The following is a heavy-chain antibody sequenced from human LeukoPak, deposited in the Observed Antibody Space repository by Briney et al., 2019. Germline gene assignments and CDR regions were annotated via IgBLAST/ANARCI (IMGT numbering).Heavy chain of an antibody. V-gene: IGHV3-23*01. CDR1: GFTFSSYA. CDR3: AKRAWVSSGHHVY. CDR2: ISGSGDNT. Sequence: GGSLRLSCAASGFTFSSYAMTWVRQAPGKGLEWVSAISGSGDNTYYADSVKGRFTISRDNSKNTLYLQVNSLRAEDTAVYYCAKRAWVSSGHHVYWGQGTLVTVSS. J-gene: IGHJ4*02. D-gene: IGHD3-22*01.